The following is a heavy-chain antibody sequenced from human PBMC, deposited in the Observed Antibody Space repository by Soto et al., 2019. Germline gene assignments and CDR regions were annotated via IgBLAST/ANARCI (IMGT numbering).Heavy chain of an antibody. CDR2: IYHSGST. CDR1: GGSISSGGYY. Sequence: SETLSLTCTVSGGSISSGGYYWSWIRQPPGKGLEWIGYIYHSGSTYYNPSLKSRVTISVDRSKNQFSLKLSSVTAADTAVYYCARGSFTYYDILTGYNYWGQGTLVTVSS. CDR3: ARGSFTYYDILTGYNY. V-gene: IGHV4-30-2*01. D-gene: IGHD3-9*01. J-gene: IGHJ4*02.